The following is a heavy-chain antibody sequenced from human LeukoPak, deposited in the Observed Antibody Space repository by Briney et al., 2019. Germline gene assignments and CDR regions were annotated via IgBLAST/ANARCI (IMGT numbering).Heavy chain of an antibody. D-gene: IGHD5-24*01. CDR2: ISAYNGNT. CDR1: GYTFTSYG. V-gene: IGHV1-18*01. J-gene: IGHJ4*02. CDR3: ARDGGGEMATRAQVY. Sequence: ASVKVSCKASGYTFTSYGISWVRQAPGQGLEWMGWISAYNGNTKYAQKLQGRVTMTTDTSTSTAYMELSSLRSEDTAVYYCARDGGGEMATRAQVYWGQGTLVTVSS.